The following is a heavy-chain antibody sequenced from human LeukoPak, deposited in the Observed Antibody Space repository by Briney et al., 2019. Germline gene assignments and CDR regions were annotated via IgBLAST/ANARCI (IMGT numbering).Heavy chain of an antibody. CDR1: GFTFSSFA. Sequence: GSLRLSCAASGFTFSSFAMSWVRQAPGKGLEWVSVICGSDGSTYYADSVKGRFTISRDTSKNTLYLQMNSLRAEDTAVYHCAKATGGSCYSGSSYWGQGTLVTVSS. J-gene: IGHJ4*02. D-gene: IGHD2-15*01. V-gene: IGHV3-23*01. CDR2: ICGSDGST. CDR3: AKATGGSCYSGSSY.